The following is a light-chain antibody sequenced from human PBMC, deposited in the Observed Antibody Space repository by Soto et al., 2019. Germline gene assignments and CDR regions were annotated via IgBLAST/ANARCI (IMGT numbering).Light chain of an antibody. V-gene: IGLV2-14*01. CDR3: SSYTSSTAYV. Sequence: QSVLTQPASVSGSPGQSITISCTGTSSDVGGYNYVSWYQLHPGKAPKLMVYEVSNRPSGFSNRFSGSKSGNTASLTISGLQAEDEADYYCSSYTSSTAYVFGTGTKVTVL. CDR2: EVS. J-gene: IGLJ1*01. CDR1: SSDVGGYNY.